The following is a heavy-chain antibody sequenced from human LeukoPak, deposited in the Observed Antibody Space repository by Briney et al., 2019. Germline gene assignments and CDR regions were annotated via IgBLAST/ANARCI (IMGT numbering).Heavy chain of an antibody. J-gene: IGHJ3*02. V-gene: IGHV3-7*01. Sequence: GGSLRLSCAASGFTFSSHWMSWVRQPPGKGLEWVAHINQDGSEIYYVDSVKGRFTISRDNAKNSLYLQMNSLRAEDTAVYYCARDSEPSGWFGENAAFDIWGQGTMVTVSS. CDR1: GFTFSSHW. CDR2: INQDGSEI. D-gene: IGHD3-10*01. CDR3: ARDSEPSGWFGENAAFDI.